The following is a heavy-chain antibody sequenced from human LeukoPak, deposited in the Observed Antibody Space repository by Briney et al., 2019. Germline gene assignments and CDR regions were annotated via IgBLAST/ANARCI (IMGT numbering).Heavy chain of an antibody. J-gene: IGHJ4*02. V-gene: IGHV3-7*01. CDR2: IQEDGKKE. D-gene: IGHD2-21*02. CDR3: AKDIVGGGDDY. Sequence: ETLSLTCTVSGYSISSGYYWGWIRQPPGKGLEWVANIQEDGKKENYVDSVRGRFTISRDNAKNSIYLQMNSLRVEDTAVYYCAKDIVGGGDDYWGQGTLVIVSS. CDR1: GYSISSGYY.